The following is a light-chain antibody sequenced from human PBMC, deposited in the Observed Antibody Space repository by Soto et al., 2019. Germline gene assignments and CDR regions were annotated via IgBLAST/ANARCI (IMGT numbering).Light chain of an antibody. Sequence: QSVLTQPASVSGSPGQSITISCTGTSSDVGGYDYVSWYQQHPGKPPKLMIYDVTNRPSGVSNRFSGYKSGNTASLTISRLQGEDDADYYSISYASMNTDVFGTGTKLTVL. CDR1: SSDVGGYDY. V-gene: IGLV2-14*01. J-gene: IGLJ1*01. CDR3: ISYASMNTDV. CDR2: DVT.